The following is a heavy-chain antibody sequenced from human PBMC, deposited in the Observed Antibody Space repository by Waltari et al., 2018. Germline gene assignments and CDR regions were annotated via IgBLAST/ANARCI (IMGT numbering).Heavy chain of an antibody. J-gene: IGHJ4*02. CDR2: IIPIFGTA. CDR1: GGTFSSYA. CDR3: ARGGSSGWHSYFDY. V-gene: IGHV1-69*01. D-gene: IGHD6-19*01. Sequence: QVQLVQSGAEVKKPGSSVTVSCKASGGTFSSYAISWVRQAPGQGLEWMGGIIPIFGTANYAQKFQGRVTITADESTSTAYMELSSLRSEDTAVYYCARGGSSGWHSYFDYWGQGTLVTVSS.